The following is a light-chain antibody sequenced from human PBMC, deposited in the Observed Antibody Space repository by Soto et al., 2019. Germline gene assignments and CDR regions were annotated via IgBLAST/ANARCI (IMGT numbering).Light chain of an antibody. V-gene: IGKV1-39*01. J-gene: IGKJ2*01. Sequence: DIQMTQSQSSLSASVGDRVTITCRASQSISNYLNWYQQKPGKAPNLLIYIASNLHSGVPSRFSGSGSGTDFTLTISSLQPEDFATYYCQQSYSTPYTFGQGTKVDIK. CDR2: IAS. CDR3: QQSYSTPYT. CDR1: QSISNY.